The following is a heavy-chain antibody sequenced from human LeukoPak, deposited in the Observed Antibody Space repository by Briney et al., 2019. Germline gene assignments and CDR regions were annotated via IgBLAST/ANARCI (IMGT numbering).Heavy chain of an antibody. CDR3: AIVALSSRSVNPGGY. J-gene: IGHJ4*02. Sequence: GGSLRLSCAASGFTFSSYWISWVRQAPGKGLEWVANIKQDGSEKYYVDSVKGRFTISRDNAKNSLYLQMNSLRAEDTAVYYCAIVALSSRSVNPGGYWGQGTLVTVSS. V-gene: IGHV3-7*01. D-gene: IGHD5/OR15-5a*01. CDR1: GFTFSSYW. CDR2: IKQDGSEK.